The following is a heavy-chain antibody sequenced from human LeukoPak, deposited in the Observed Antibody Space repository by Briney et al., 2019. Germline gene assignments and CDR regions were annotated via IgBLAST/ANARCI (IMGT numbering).Heavy chain of an antibody. Sequence: GGSLRLSCAASGFTFSNYGIHWVRQAPGKGLEWVAFIRYDGSDKYYADSVKGRFTISRDNSKNSLYLQMNSLRAEDTAVYYCARARGSGDAFDIWGQGTMVTVSS. CDR3: ARARGSGDAFDI. CDR2: IRYDGSDK. J-gene: IGHJ3*02. D-gene: IGHD6-19*01. CDR1: GFTFSNYG. V-gene: IGHV3-30*02.